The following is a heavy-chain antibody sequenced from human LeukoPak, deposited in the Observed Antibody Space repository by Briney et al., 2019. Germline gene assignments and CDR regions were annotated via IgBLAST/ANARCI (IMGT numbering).Heavy chain of an antibody. V-gene: IGHV3-23*01. CDR2: VSKSDGTT. CDR3: ARGSYGMDV. J-gene: IGHJ6*02. Sequence: GGSLRLSCAASGFTFTTYAMSWVRQAPGEGLEWVSSVSKSDGTTYYADSVKGRLTISRDNSKNTLHLQMNGLRAEDTAVYYCARGSYGMDVWGQGTTVTVSS. CDR1: GFTFTTYA.